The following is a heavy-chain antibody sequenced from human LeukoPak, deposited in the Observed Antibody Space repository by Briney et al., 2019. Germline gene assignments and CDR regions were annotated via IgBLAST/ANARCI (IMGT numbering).Heavy chain of an antibody. V-gene: IGHV4-34*01. CDR3: ARVLERLRWYPRSPFDY. CDR2: INHSGST. J-gene: IGHJ4*02. Sequence: SETLSLTCAVYGGSFSGYYWSWIRQPPGKGLEWIGEINHSGSTNYNPSLKSRVTISVDTSKNQFSLKLSSVTAADTAAYYCARVLERLRWYPRSPFDYWGQGTLVTVSS. CDR1: GGSFSGYY. D-gene: IGHD4-23*01.